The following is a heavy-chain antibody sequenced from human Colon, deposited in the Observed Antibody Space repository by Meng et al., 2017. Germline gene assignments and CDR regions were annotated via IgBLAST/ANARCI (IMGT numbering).Heavy chain of an antibody. J-gene: IGHJ4*02. CDR1: GASVSIGNHY. D-gene: IGHD1-26*01. Sequence: QLQDSGPGPRRPSHTLPLTCTVSGASVSIGNHYWSWIRQPPGKGLEYIAYVNYSGSTHYNPSLKSRVTMSVDTSKKQLSLKLSSVTAADTAVYYCAGGPWEFDYWGQGTLVTSPQ. CDR3: AGGPWEFDY. V-gene: IGHV4-61*01. CDR2: VNYSGST.